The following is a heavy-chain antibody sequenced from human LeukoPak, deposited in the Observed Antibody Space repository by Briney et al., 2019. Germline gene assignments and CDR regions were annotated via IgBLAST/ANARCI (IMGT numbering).Heavy chain of an antibody. CDR1: GGSISGYY. Sequence: SETLSLTCTVSGGSISGYYWSWIRQPPGQGLEWIGYIYTSGSTSYYPSLKSRLTFSIDTSKYQFSRTLRSVTAADTAVYYGARLGSSSPYYFYYYIDVWGKGTTVTVSS. CDR2: IYTSGST. CDR3: ARLGSSSPYYFYYYIDV. D-gene: IGHD7-27*01. J-gene: IGHJ6*03. V-gene: IGHV4-4*09.